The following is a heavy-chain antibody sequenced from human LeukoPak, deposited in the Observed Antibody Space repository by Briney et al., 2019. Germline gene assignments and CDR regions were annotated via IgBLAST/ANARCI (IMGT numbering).Heavy chain of an antibody. D-gene: IGHD5-12*01. CDR2: IHPGDSDT. CDR1: GYSFSIYW. J-gene: IGHJ4*02. V-gene: IGHV5-51*01. Sequence: GESLNISCKGSGYSFSIYWIGWVRQMPGKGLEWMGIIHPGDSDTRYSPSFQGQVTISADKSISTAYLQWSSLKASDTAIYYCARHFGSGYDTGFDYWGQGTLVTVSS. CDR3: ARHFGSGYDTGFDY.